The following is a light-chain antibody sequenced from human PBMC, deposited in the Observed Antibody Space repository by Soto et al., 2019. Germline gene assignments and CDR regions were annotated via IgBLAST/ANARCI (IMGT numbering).Light chain of an antibody. J-gene: IGKJ1*01. CDR1: QSISMY. V-gene: IGKV1-39*01. CDR3: QQSHNTWT. CDR2: AAS. Sequence: IQMTQSPSYLSASVGDRVTITCRASQSISMYLNWYQQKPGKAPQPLIYAASSLQSGVPSRFSGSGSGTDFTLTISNLQPEDFATYYCQQSHNTWTFGQGTKVDIK.